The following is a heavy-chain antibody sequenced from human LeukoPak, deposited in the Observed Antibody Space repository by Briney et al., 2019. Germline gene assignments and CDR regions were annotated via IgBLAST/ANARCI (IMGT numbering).Heavy chain of an antibody. V-gene: IGHV3-23*01. CDR3: AKAEVWGIIAVAGIDY. D-gene: IGHD6-19*01. Sequence: GGSLRLSRAASGFTFSSYAMSWVRQAPGKGLEWVSAISGSGGSTYYADSVKGRFTISRDNSKNTLYLQMNSLRAEDTAVYYCAKAEVWGIIAVAGIDYWGQGTLVTVSS. J-gene: IGHJ4*02. CDR1: GFTFSSYA. CDR2: ISGSGGST.